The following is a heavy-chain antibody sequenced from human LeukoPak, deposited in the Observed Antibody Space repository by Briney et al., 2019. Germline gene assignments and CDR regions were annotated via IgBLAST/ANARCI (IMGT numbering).Heavy chain of an antibody. CDR2: ISYDGSNK. V-gene: IGHV3-30-3*01. J-gene: IGHJ4*02. CDR1: GFTFSSYA. Sequence: PGRSLRLSCAASGFTFSSYAMHWVRQAPGKGLEWVAVISYDGSNKYYADSVKGRFTISRDNSKNTLYLQMNSLRAEDTAVYYCARDIIEVVVPAATPPTFDYWGQGTLVTVSS. CDR3: ARDIIEVVVPAATPPTFDY. D-gene: IGHD2-2*01.